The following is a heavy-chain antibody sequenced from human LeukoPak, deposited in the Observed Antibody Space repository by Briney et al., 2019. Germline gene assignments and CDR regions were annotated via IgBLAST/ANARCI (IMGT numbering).Heavy chain of an antibody. V-gene: IGHV1-58*02. CDR3: AVNYYYDSRLLDY. D-gene: IGHD3-22*01. CDR1: GFTFTSSA. J-gene: IGHJ4*02. Sequence: TSVKVSCKASGFTFTSSAMQWVRQARGQRLEWIGWIVVGSGNTNCAQKFQERVTITRDMSTSTAYMELSSLRSEDTAVYYCAVNYYYDSRLLDYWGQGTLVTVSS. CDR2: IVVGSGNT.